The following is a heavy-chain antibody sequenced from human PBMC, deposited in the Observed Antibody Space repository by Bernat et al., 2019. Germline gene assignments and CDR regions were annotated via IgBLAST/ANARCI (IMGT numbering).Heavy chain of an antibody. J-gene: IGHJ4*02. CDR2: ISYDGSNK. CDR1: GFTFSSYA. Sequence: QVQLVESGGGVVQPGRSLRLSCAASGFTFSSYAMHWVRQAPGKGLEWVAVISYDGSNKYYADSVKGRFTISRDNSKNTLYLQMNSLRAEDTAVYYCARDLTGYGGNYYLDYWGQGTLVTVSS. CDR3: ARDLTGYGGNYYLDY. D-gene: IGHD4-23*01. V-gene: IGHV3-30-3*01.